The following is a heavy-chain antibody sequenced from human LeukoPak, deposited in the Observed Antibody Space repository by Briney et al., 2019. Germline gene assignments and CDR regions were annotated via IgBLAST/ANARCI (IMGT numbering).Heavy chain of an antibody. D-gene: IGHD1-26*01. CDR1: GFTFSSYS. Sequence: GGSLRLSCAASGFTFSSYSMNWVRQAPGKGLEWVSSISSSSSYIYYADSAKGRFTISRDNAKNSLYLQMNSLRAEDTAVYYCARKGGATTYGYYYYYMDVRGKGTTVTISS. CDR2: ISSSSSYI. V-gene: IGHV3-21*01. J-gene: IGHJ6*03. CDR3: ARKGGATTYGYYYYYMDV.